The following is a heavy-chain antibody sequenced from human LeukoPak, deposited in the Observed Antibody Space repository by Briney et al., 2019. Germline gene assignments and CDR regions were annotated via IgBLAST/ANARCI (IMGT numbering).Heavy chain of an antibody. J-gene: IGHJ6*02. V-gene: IGHV7-4-1*02. CDR3: ARDGRWGCSSTSCYFAYYYYYGMDV. Sequence: ASVKVSCKAPGYTFTSYAMNWVRQAPGQGLEWMGWINTNTGNPTYAQGFTGRFVFSLDTSVSTAYLQISSLKAEDTAVYYCARDGRWGCSSTSCYFAYYYYYGMDVWGQGTTVTVSS. CDR2: INTNTGNP. CDR1: GYTFTSYA. D-gene: IGHD2-2*01.